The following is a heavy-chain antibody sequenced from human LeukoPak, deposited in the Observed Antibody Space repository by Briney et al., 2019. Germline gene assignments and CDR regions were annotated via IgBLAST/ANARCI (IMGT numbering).Heavy chain of an antibody. CDR1: GFTFSDYD. J-gene: IGHJ4*02. Sequence: GGSLRLSCAASGFTFSDYDMHWVRQATGKGLEWVSAIGTAGDTYYTGSVKGRFTISRENAKNSLYLQMNSLRAGATAVYYCVRVAKERVGGVYYFDYWGQGTPVTVSS. CDR3: VRVAKERVGGVYYFDY. V-gene: IGHV3-13*01. D-gene: IGHD1-1*01. CDR2: IGTAGDT.